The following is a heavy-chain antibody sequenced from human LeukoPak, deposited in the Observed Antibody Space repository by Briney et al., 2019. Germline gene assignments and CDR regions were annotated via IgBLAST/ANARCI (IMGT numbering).Heavy chain of an antibody. CDR3: ARGDCGSTSCYYFDY. D-gene: IGHD2-2*01. J-gene: IGHJ4*02. CDR2: INLSGGST. CDR1: GYTFTSYY. V-gene: IGHV1-46*01. Sequence: ASVKLSCKASGYTFTSYYMHWVRQAPGQGLEWMGIINLSGGSTRYAQRFQGRITMTRDTSTSTVYMELSSLRSEDTAVYHCARGDCGSTSCYYFDYWGQGTLVTVSS.